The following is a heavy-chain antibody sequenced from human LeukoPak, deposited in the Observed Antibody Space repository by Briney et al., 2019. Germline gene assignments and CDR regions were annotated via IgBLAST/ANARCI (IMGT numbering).Heavy chain of an antibody. CDR1: GGSIRSYY. Sequence: TSETLSLTCTVSGGSIRSYYWSWIRQPPGKGLEWIGYIYYSGSTNYNPSLKSRVSISVDTSKNQFSLKLSSVTAADTAVYYCARTGSTVTMLYPFDHWGQGTLVTASS. D-gene: IGHD4-17*01. CDR3: ARTGSTVTMLYPFDH. CDR2: IYYSGST. V-gene: IGHV4-59*01. J-gene: IGHJ4*02.